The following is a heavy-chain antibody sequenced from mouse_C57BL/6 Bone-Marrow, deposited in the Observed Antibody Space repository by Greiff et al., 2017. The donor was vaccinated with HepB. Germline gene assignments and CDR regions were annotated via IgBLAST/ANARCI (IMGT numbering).Heavy chain of an antibody. J-gene: IGHJ3*01. CDR3: ARIYYYFFGVFAY. Sequence: QVQLKQSGAELARPGASVKMSCKASGYTFTSYTMHWVKQRPGQGLEWIGYINPSSGYTKYNQKFKDKATLTADKSSSTAYMQLSSLTSEDSAVYYFARIYYYFFGVFAYWGQGTLVTVSA. CDR2: INPSSGYT. V-gene: IGHV1-4*01. CDR1: GYTFTSYT. D-gene: IGHD1-1*01.